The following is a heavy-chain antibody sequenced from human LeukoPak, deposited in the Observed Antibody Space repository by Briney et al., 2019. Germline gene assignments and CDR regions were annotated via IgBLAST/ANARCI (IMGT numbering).Heavy chain of an antibody. J-gene: IGHJ4*02. D-gene: IGHD2-15*01. CDR2: INHSGST. V-gene: IGHV4-34*01. CDR3: ARKTRGSLLLGY. Sequence: SETLSLTCAVYGGSFSGYYWGWIRQPPGKGLEWIGEINHSGSTNYNPSLKSRVTISVDTSKNQFSLKLSSVTAADTAVYYCARKTRGSLLLGYWGQGTLVTVSS. CDR1: GGSFSGYY.